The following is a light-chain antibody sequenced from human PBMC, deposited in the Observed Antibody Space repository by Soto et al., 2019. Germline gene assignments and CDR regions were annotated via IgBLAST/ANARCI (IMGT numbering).Light chain of an antibody. CDR1: QSVSSSY. J-gene: IGKJ1*01. Sequence: EMVLTQSPGTLSLSPGERATLSCRASQSVSSSYLAWYQQKPGQAPRLLIYGASSRATGIPDRFSGSGSGTDFTLTISRLEPEDFAVYYCQQYGSSAWTFGQGTTVEIK. CDR2: GAS. V-gene: IGKV3-20*01. CDR3: QQYGSSAWT.